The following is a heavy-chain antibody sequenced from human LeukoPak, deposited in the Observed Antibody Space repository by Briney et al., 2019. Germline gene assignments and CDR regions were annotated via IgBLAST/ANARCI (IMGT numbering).Heavy chain of an antibody. V-gene: IGHV3-23*01. D-gene: IGHD3-22*01. CDR1: GFTFSSYA. CDR2: ISGSGGST. J-gene: IGHJ4*02. CDR3: AKDYYYDSSGYPRPLGY. Sequence: GGSLRLSCAASGFTFSSYAMSWVRQAPGKGLEWVSAISGSGGSTYYADSVKGRFTISRDNSKNTLYLQMNSLRAEDTAVYYCAKDYYYDSSGYPRPLGYWGQGTLVTVSS.